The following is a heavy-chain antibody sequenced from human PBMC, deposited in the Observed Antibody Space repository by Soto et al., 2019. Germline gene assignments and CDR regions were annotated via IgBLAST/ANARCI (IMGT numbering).Heavy chain of an antibody. CDR2: IYYNDDR. Sequence: SGPTLEDHSQALRLSCTFSWFSFNKEGVAVGWIRQTPGGALEWLTLIYYNDDRRFSPSLKTRLTITGDTSKNQVVLSLTNVDPGDTATYFCAHSDGGYEIRYFDFWGQGIPVTVSS. CDR3: AHSDGGYEIRYFDF. J-gene: IGHJ4*02. D-gene: IGHD5-12*01. V-gene: IGHV2-5*01. CDR1: WFSFNKEGVA.